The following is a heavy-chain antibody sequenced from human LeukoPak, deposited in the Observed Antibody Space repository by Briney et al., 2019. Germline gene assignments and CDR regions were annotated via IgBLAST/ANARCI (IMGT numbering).Heavy chain of an antibody. CDR3: ASSPDILTGYPIPSYFDY. Sequence: GEPLQISCKGSGSRFTSYWIGWVRQMPGKGLEWMGIIYPVESHTRNSPSFQGQVTISADKSISTAYLQWSSLKASDTAMYYCASSPDILTGYPIPSYFDYWGQGTLVTVSS. D-gene: IGHD3-9*01. J-gene: IGHJ4*02. CDR1: GSRFTSYW. V-gene: IGHV5-51*01. CDR2: IYPVESHT.